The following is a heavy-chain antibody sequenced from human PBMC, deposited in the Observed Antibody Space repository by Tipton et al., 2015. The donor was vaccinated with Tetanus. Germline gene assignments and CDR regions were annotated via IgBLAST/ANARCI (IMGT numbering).Heavy chain of an antibody. D-gene: IGHD2-2*02. V-gene: IGHV3-53*01. CDR2: IYSGGST. Sequence: SLRLSCAASGFTVSSNYMSWVRQAPGKGLEWVSVIYSGGSTYYADSVKGRFTISRDNSKNTLYLQMNSLRAEDTAVYYCARDRGVCSSTSCYTYYYYGMDVWGQGTTVTVSS. J-gene: IGHJ6*02. CDR3: ARDRGVCSSTSCYTYYYYGMDV. CDR1: GFTVSSNY.